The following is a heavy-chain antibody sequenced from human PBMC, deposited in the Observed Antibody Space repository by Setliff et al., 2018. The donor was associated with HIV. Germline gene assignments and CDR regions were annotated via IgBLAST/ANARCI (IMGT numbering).Heavy chain of an antibody. Sequence: SETLSLTCTVSGASIGNFYWSWVRQSPGRGLEWIGFIFFTGTTNYNPSLKSRVTISVDTSKNQFSLNLTSVTAADTAVYYCARRGTIWHGVDYHYMDVWGKETTVTVSS. CDR2: IFFTGTT. D-gene: IGHD2-15*01. CDR1: GASIGNFY. V-gene: IGHV4-59*08. J-gene: IGHJ6*03. CDR3: ARRGTIWHGVDYHYMDV.